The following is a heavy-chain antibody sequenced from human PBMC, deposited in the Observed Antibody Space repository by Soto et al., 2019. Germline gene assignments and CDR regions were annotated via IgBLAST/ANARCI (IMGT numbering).Heavy chain of an antibody. CDR3: ARDRPDAFDI. V-gene: IGHV3-30-3*01. CDR2: ISYDGSNK. CDR1: GFTFSSYA. Sequence: PGXSARLSGAASGFTFSSYALHWLRQAPGKGLEWVAVISYDGSNKYYADSVKGRFTISRDNSKNTLYLQMNSLRAEDTAVYYCARDRPDAFDIWGQGTMVTVSS. J-gene: IGHJ3*02.